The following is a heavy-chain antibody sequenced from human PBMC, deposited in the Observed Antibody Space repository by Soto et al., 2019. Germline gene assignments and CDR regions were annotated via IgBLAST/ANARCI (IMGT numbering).Heavy chain of an antibody. CDR3: ATRMTTAPY. CDR1: LFIVSDNY. CDR2: IYSGGGT. V-gene: IGHV3-66*01. J-gene: IGHJ4*02. D-gene: IGHD4-17*01. Sequence: EVRLVQSGGGLVQPGGSLRLSCAASLFIVSDNYMSWVRQAPGKGLEWVSLIYSGGGTDYAESVKGRFTISRDNSKNTLYLQMNSLKAEDTGIDYCATRMTTAPYWGQGTVVNVSS.